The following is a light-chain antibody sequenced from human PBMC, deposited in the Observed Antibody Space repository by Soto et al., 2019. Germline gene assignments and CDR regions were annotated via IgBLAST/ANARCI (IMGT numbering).Light chain of an antibody. Sequence: EIVLTQSPATLSLSPGDRATLSCRASQTVNSYLAWYQQKPGQAPRLLIYDASNRATGIPARFSASGSGTDYTLTISSLEPEDFAVYYCQQRDNWPPFTFGQGTKVEIK. V-gene: IGKV3-11*01. CDR1: QTVNSY. CDR2: DAS. CDR3: QQRDNWPPFT. J-gene: IGKJ2*01.